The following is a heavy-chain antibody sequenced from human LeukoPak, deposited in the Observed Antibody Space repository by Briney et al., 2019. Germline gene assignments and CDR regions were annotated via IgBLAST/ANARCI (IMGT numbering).Heavy chain of an antibody. J-gene: IGHJ4*02. Sequence: TGGSLRLSCAASGFTFSNYFMNWVRQAPGKGLEWVSYISSSSNIIYYADSVKGRFIISRDNAKNSLFLQMNSLRDEDTAVYYCAREGFYGSGRGADFDYWGQGTLVTVSS. CDR1: GFTFSNYF. CDR3: AREGFYGSGRGADFDY. D-gene: IGHD3-10*01. CDR2: ISSSSNII. V-gene: IGHV3-48*02.